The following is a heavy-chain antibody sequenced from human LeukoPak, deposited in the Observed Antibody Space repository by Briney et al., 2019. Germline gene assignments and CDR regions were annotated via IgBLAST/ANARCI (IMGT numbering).Heavy chain of an antibody. CDR1: GFTFSSYE. CDR2: ISGSGGST. J-gene: IGHJ4*02. D-gene: IGHD6-19*01. Sequence: GGSLRLSCAASGFTFSSYEMNWVRQAPGKGLEWVSAISGSGGSTYYADSVKGRFTISRDNSKNTLYLQMNSLRAEDTAVYYCAKGPEQWLVSYFDYWGRGTLVTVSS. V-gene: IGHV3-23*01. CDR3: AKGPEQWLVSYFDY.